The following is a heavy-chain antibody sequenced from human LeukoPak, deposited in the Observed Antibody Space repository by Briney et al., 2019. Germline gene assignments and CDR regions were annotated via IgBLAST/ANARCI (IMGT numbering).Heavy chain of an antibody. D-gene: IGHD2-15*01. J-gene: IGHJ6*02. CDR3: ASVLGYVSGGRFYPYYYGMEV. CDR1: AGSSIGYY. V-gene: IGHV4-34*01. Sequence: PPEALSLTPAVPAGSSIGYYWSSICQRPGKGLEWIGQINHSGGTYYNTSDKSRVTISLYTAKIQFSLNMSSVTAAETGMYYCASVLGYVSGGRFYPYYYGMEVWGQGNTVTVSS. CDR2: INHSGGT.